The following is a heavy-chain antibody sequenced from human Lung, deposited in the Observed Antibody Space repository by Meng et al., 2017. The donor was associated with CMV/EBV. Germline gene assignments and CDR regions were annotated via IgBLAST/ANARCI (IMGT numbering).Heavy chain of an antibody. Sequence: SETLSLTCTVAGAFISSYHWSWLRQPPGKGLEWIGHVYYSGGNNYNPSLKSRVTTSLVKSKNQFSLNLTSVTATDTAVYYCATLATLNTHRFDNWGQGVLVTVSS. CDR3: ATLATLNTHRFDN. CDR1: GAFISSYH. D-gene: IGHD1-1*01. J-gene: IGHJ4*02. V-gene: IGHV4-59*03. CDR2: VYYSGGN.